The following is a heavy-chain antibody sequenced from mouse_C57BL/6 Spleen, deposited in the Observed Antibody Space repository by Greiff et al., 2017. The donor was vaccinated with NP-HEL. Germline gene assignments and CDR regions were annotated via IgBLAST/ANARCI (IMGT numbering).Heavy chain of an antibody. CDR2: ISSGGDYI. V-gene: IGHV5-9-1*02. J-gene: IGHJ1*03. CDR3: TRDYYGSREGYFDV. D-gene: IGHD1-1*01. CDR1: GFTFSSYA. Sequence: EVQGVESGEGLVKPGGSLKLSCAASGFTFSSYAMSWVRQTPEKRPEWVAYISSGGDYIYYADTVKGRFTISRDNARNTLYLQMSSLKSEDTAMYYCTRDYYGSREGYFDVWGTGTTVTVSS.